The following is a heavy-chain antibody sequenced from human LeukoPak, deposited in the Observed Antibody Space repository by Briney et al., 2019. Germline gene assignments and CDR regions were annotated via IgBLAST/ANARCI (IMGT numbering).Heavy chain of an antibody. CDR2: IKQDGSEK. V-gene: IGHV3-7*01. Sequence: PGGSLRLSCAASGFTFSSYWMSWVRQAPGKGLEWVANIKQDGSEKYYVDSVKGRFTISRDNAKNSLYLQMNSLRAEDTAVYYCASGPGLLEWLLPDYYYYGMDVWGQGTTVTVSS. CDR1: GFTFSSYW. CDR3: ASGPGLLEWLLPDYYYYGMDV. J-gene: IGHJ6*02. D-gene: IGHD3-3*01.